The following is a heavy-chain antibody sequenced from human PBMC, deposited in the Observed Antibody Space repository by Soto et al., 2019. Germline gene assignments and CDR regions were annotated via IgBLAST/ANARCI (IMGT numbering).Heavy chain of an antibody. CDR1: GYTFTGYY. V-gene: IGHV1-2*02. Sequence: ASVKVSCKASGYTFTGYYMHWVRQAPGQGLEWMGWINPNSGGTNYAQKFQGRVTMTRXXXXXXXXXXXXXXXXXXXXXXXCAXDPGYAGSYSFLDYWGQGTLGTVSS. J-gene: IGHJ4*02. CDR3: AXDPGYAGSYSFLDY. D-gene: IGHD1-26*01. CDR2: INPNSGGT.